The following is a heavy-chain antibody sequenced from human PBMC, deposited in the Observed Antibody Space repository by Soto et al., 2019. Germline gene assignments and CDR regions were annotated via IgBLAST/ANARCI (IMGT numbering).Heavy chain of an antibody. D-gene: IGHD2-8*01. CDR2: IYYSGST. CDR3: VVLTNENWFDP. V-gene: IGHV4-31*01. Sequence: QVQLQESGPGLVKPSQTLSLTCTVSGGSISSGGYYWSWIRQHPGKGLEWIGYIYYSGSTYYNPSLKNIITISVDTSKNQFSLKLSSVTAADTAVYYCVVLTNENWFDPWGQGTLVTVSS. J-gene: IGHJ5*02. CDR1: GGSISSGGYY.